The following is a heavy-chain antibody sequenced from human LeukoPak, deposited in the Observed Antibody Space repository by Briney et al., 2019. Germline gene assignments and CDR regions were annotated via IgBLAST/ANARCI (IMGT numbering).Heavy chain of an antibody. Sequence: SQTLSLTCTVSGDSISSGGYYWNWIRQHPGKGLEWIVYIYYSGSTYYNPSLKSRVTISVDTSKNQFSLKLSSVTAADTAVYYCARGGPTYYYDSSGYYFHYWGQGTLVTVSS. CDR3: ARGGPTYYYDSSGYYFHY. CDR1: GDSISSGGYY. V-gene: IGHV4-31*03. D-gene: IGHD3-22*01. CDR2: IYYSGST. J-gene: IGHJ4*02.